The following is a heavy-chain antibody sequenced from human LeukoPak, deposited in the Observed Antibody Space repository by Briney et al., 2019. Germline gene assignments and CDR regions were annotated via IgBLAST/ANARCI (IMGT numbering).Heavy chain of an antibody. CDR3: ARLAGYAHRKACSGGSCYSGFDY. D-gene: IGHD2-15*01. Sequence: SQTLSLTCSVSGGSISSGGYYWSWIRQHPGKGLEWIGYIYYSGSTYYNPSLKSRVTISADTSKNQFSLKLSSVTAADTAVYYCARLAGYAHRKACSGGSCYSGFDYWGQGTLVTVSS. CDR1: GGSISSGGYY. CDR2: IYYSGST. V-gene: IGHV4-31*03. J-gene: IGHJ4*02.